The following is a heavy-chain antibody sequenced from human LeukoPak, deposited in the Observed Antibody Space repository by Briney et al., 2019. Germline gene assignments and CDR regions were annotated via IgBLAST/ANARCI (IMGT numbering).Heavy chain of an antibody. CDR2: ISSSSSTI. J-gene: IGHJ4*02. Sequence: GGSLRLSCAASGFTFSSYSMNWVRQAPGKGLEWVSYISSSSSTIYYADSVKGRFTISRDNAKNSLYLQMNSLRAEDTAVYYCAREGVSVVVVRQDFDYWGQGTLVTVSS. V-gene: IGHV3-48*04. CDR1: GFTFSSYS. D-gene: IGHD3-22*01. CDR3: AREGVSVVVVRQDFDY.